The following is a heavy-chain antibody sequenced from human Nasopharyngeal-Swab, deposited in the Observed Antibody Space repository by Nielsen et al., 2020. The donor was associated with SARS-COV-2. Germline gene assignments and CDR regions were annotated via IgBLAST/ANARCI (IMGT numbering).Heavy chain of an antibody. D-gene: IGHD3-10*01. Sequence: GESLKISCVASGFTLSDYGMHWVRQAPGKELEWVAVVWYDGINRYYADSVKGRFTISRDNSKNTLYLQMNSLRAEDTAVYYCARERGYHYGSGSVLENGMDVWGQGTTVTVSS. V-gene: IGHV3-33*08. CDR1: GFTLSDYG. CDR3: ARERGYHYGSGSVLENGMDV. J-gene: IGHJ6*02. CDR2: VWYDGINR.